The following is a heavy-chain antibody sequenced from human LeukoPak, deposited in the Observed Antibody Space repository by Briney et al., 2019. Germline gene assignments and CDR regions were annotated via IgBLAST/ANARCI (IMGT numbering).Heavy chain of an antibody. Sequence: SETLSLTCTVSGGSISSYYWSWIRQPPGKGLEWIGYINDSGSTNYSPSLKSRVTISVDTSKNEFSLRLNSVTAADTAVYYCARAASGSYALFDSWGQGTLVTVSS. D-gene: IGHD3-10*01. V-gene: IGHV4-59*01. CDR3: ARAASGSYALFDS. CDR1: GGSISSYY. J-gene: IGHJ4*02. CDR2: INDSGST.